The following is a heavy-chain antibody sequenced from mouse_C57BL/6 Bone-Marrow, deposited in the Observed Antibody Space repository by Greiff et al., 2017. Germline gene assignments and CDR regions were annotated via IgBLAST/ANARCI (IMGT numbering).Heavy chain of an antibody. CDR1: GFNIKDDY. D-gene: IGHD2-2*01. J-gene: IGHJ1*03. V-gene: IGHV14-4*01. CDR2: IDPENGDT. Sequence: VQLQQSGAELVRPGASVKLSCTASGFNIKDDYMHWVKQRPEQGLEWIGWIDPENGDTEYASKFQGKATITADTYSKPANLQLSSLTSEDTARYFCTTRVLWLGWYCNVRGTGTTVTVSS. CDR3: TTRVLWLGWYCNV.